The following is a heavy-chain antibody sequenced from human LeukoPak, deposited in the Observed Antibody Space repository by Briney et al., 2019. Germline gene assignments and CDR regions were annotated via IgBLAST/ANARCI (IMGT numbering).Heavy chain of an antibody. CDR2: IYSGGST. D-gene: IGHD6-13*01. CDR1: GFTVSTTY. CDR3: ARWAGYSSTWYGLFDY. J-gene: IGHJ4*02. Sequence: GGSLRLSCAASGFTVSTTYMSWVRRAPGKGLEWISVIYSGGSTYYAESVKGRFTISRDNSKNTLYLQMNSLRAEDTAVYYCARWAGYSSTWYGLFDYWGQGTLVTVSS. V-gene: IGHV3-66*01.